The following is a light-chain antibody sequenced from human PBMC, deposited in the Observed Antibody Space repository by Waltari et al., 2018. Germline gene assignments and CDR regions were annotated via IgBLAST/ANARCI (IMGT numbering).Light chain of an antibody. CDR3: QQSYSSPPWT. V-gene: IGKV1-39*01. Sequence: DIQMTQSPSSLSASVGDRVTITCRASQSISSYLNWYQQKPGKAPKLLISAASSLQSGVPSRFRGSGAGTDFTLTISGLRPEDFATYYCQQSYSSPPWTFDQGTTVEIK. CDR1: QSISSY. J-gene: IGKJ1*01. CDR2: AAS.